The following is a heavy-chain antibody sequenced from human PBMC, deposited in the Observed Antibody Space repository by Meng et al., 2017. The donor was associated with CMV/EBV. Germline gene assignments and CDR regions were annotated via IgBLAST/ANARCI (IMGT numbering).Heavy chain of an antibody. D-gene: IGHD3-10*01. CDR3: TRSGYGYYGMDV. J-gene: IGHJ6*02. CDR1: GFTFSGSA. V-gene: IGHV3-73*01. CDR2: IRSKANSYAT. Sequence: GESLKISCAASGFTFSGSAMHWVRQASGKGLEWVGRIRSKANSYATAYAASVKGRFTISRDDSKNTAYLQMNSLKTEDTAVYYCTRSGYGYYGMDVWGQETTVTVSS.